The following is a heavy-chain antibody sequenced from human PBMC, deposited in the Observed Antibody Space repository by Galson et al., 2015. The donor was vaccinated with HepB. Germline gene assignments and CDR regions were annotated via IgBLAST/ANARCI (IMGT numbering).Heavy chain of an antibody. CDR3: ARHCSQGVPNNWFDP. J-gene: IGHJ5*02. CDR2: IDPSDSYT. Sequence: QSGAEVKKPGESLRISCTGSGYSFNSYWISWVRQMPRKGLEWMGRIDPSDSYTNYSPSFQGQVTISADKSISAAYLQWSSLKASDTAIYYCARHCSQGVPNNWFDPWGQGTLVTVSS. D-gene: IGHD2-21*01. CDR1: GYSFNSYW. V-gene: IGHV5-10-1*01.